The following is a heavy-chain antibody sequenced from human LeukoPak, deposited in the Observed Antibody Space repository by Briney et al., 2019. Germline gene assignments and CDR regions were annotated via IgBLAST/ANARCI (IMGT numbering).Heavy chain of an antibody. J-gene: IGHJ4*02. CDR3: ARDPDYRYYFDY. Sequence: PGGSLRLSCAASGFTFSSYWMHWVRQAPGKGLVWVSRINTDGSSTSYADSVKGRFTISRDNAKNTLYLQMNSLRAEDTAVYYCARDPDYRYYFDYWGQGTLVTVSS. CDR2: INTDGSST. D-gene: IGHD4-11*01. V-gene: IGHV3-74*01. CDR1: GFTFSSYW.